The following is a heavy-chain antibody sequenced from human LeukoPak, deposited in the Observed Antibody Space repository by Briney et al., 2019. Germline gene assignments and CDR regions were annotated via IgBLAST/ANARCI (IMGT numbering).Heavy chain of an antibody. J-gene: IGHJ4*02. Sequence: ASVKVSCKASGYTFTSYGISWVRQAPGQGLEWMGWISAYNGNTNYAQKLQGRVTMTRDMSTSTVYMELSSLRSEDTAVYYCARVPAAAGTPFDYWGQGTLVTVSS. CDR3: ARVPAAAGTPFDY. CDR2: ISAYNGNT. V-gene: IGHV1-18*01. D-gene: IGHD6-13*01. CDR1: GYTFTSYG.